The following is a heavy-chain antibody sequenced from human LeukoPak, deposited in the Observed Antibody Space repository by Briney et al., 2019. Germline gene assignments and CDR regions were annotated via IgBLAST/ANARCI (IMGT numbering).Heavy chain of an antibody. Sequence: GGSLRLSCAASGFTFSSYGMHWVRQAPGKGLEWVAVISYDGSNKYYADSVKGRFTISRDNSKNTLYLQMNSLRAEDTAVCYCAKASRFGEFSLGDYWGQGTLVTVSS. CDR2: ISYDGSNK. CDR1: GFTFSSYG. CDR3: AKASRFGEFSLGDY. J-gene: IGHJ4*02. D-gene: IGHD3-10*01. V-gene: IGHV3-30*18.